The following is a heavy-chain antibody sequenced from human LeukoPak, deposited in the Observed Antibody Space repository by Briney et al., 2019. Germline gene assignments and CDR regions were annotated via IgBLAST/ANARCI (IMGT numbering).Heavy chain of an antibody. CDR1: GYSFTSYW. CDR3: ARASGWYVFDY. J-gene: IGHJ4*02. Sequence: HGESLKISCKGSGYSFTSYWIGWVRQLPGEGLEWMGIIYPGDSDTRYSASFQGQVTISADKSISTAYLQQSNIKGSDTAMYYCARASGWYVFDYWGQGTLVTVSS. CDR2: IYPGDSDT. V-gene: IGHV5-51*01. D-gene: IGHD6-19*01.